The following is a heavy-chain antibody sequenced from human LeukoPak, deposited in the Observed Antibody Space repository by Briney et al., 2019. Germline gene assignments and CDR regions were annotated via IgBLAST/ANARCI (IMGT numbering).Heavy chain of an antibody. J-gene: IGHJ4*02. CDR1: GFTFSSYW. V-gene: IGHV3-7*01. CDR2: IKQDGSEK. D-gene: IGHD6-19*01. Sequence: GGSLRLSCAASGFTFSSYWMSWVRQAPGKGLEWVANIKQDGSEKYYVDSVKGRFTISRDNAKNSLYLQMNSLRAEDTAVYYCARGERFSGYSSGWYSPLWAHFDYWGQGTLVTVSS. CDR3: ARGERFSGYSSGWYSPLWAHFDY.